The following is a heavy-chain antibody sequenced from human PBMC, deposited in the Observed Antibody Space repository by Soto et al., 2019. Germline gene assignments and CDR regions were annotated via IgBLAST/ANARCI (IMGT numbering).Heavy chain of an antibody. CDR1: GYSFAGYW. CDR2: IYPGDSDT. D-gene: IGHD3-10*01. V-gene: IGHV5-51*01. Sequence: PGESLKISCKGSGYSFAGYWITWVRQMPGKGLEWMGIIYPGDSDTRYSPSFQGQVTISADKSISTAYLQWSSLRASDTAMYYCATYGSGSYYKDSNNWFDPWGQGTLVTVSS. CDR3: ATYGSGSYYKDSNNWFDP. J-gene: IGHJ5*02.